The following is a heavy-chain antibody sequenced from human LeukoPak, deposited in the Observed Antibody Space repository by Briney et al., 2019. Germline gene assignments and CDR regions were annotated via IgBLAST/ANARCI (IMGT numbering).Heavy chain of an antibody. CDR3: ARITYYDFWSGYYTFDY. V-gene: IGHV4-61*02. CDR1: GGSISSGSYY. D-gene: IGHD3-3*01. Sequence: SETLSLTCTVFGGSISSGSYYWSWIRQPAGKGLEWIGRIYTSGSTNYNPSLKSRVTISVDTSKNQFSLKLSSVTAADTAVYYCARITYYDFWSGYYTFDYWGQGTLVTVSS. CDR2: IYTSGST. J-gene: IGHJ4*02.